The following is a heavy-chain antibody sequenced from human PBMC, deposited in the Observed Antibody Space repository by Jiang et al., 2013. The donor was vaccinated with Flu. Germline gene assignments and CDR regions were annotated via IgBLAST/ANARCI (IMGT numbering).Heavy chain of an antibody. D-gene: IGHD1-7*01. CDR1: GDSVSSNSAA. V-gene: IGHV6-1*01. Sequence: SQTLSLTCAISGDSVSSNSAAWNWIRQSPSRGLEWLGRTFYRSTWSNTYAGSVKSRITINADTSKNQFSLHLNSVTPEDTAVYYCARDKWNSPYYFDYWGQGTLVTVSS. CDR2: TFYRSTWSN. J-gene: IGHJ4*02. CDR3: ARDKWNSPYYFDY.